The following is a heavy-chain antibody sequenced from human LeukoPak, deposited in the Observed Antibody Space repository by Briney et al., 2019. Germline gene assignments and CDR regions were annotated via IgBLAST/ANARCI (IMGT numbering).Heavy chain of an antibody. CDR1: GYTFTSYD. Sequence: SVKVSCKASGYTFTSYDISWVRQAPGQGLEWMGGIIPIFGTANYAQKFQGRVTITTDESTSTAYMELSSLRSEDTAVYYCARDLKAVADYWGQGTLVTVSS. J-gene: IGHJ4*02. CDR2: IIPIFGTA. CDR3: ARDLKAVADY. V-gene: IGHV1-69*05. D-gene: IGHD6-19*01.